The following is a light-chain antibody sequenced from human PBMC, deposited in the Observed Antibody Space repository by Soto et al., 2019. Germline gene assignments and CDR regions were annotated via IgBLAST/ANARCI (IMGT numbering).Light chain of an antibody. V-gene: IGLV2-11*01. CDR1: NSDVGGYNY. Sequence: QSALTQPRSMSGSPGQSVTISCTGTNSDVGGYNYVSWYQQHPGKAPKLMIYDVTKRPSGVPDRVSGSKSGNTASLTISGLQAVDEGDYYCCSYAGSYTSLFGGGTQLTVL. CDR2: DVT. J-gene: IGLJ2*01. CDR3: CSYAGSYTSL.